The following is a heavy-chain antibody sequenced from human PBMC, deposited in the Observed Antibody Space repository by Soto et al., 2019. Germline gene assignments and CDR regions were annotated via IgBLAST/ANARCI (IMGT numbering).Heavy chain of an antibody. Sequence: QVQLVQSGAEVKKPGASVKVSCKASGYSFTNYGISWVRQAPGQGLEWMGWISTYNGNTNYAQKLKGRVTMTTDTSTSTGYMELRSLSSDDTAVYYCARSYGDYGPFDYWGQGTLVTVSS. V-gene: IGHV1-18*01. J-gene: IGHJ4*02. CDR3: ARSYGDYGPFDY. CDR2: ISTYNGNT. CDR1: GYSFTNYG. D-gene: IGHD4-17*01.